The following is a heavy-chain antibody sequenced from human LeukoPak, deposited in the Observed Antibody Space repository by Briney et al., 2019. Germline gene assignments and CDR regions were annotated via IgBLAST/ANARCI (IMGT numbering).Heavy chain of an antibody. D-gene: IGHD4-17*01. CDR3: ARVSQNPYSDDYEDGYFDY. CDR2: INWNGGST. Sequence: GGSLRLSCAASGFTFDDYGMSWVRQAPGKGLEWVSGINWNGGSTGYADSVKGRFTISRDNAKNSLYLQMNSLRAEDTALYYCARVSQNPYSDDYEDGYFDYWGQGTLVTASS. J-gene: IGHJ4*02. CDR1: GFTFDDYG. V-gene: IGHV3-20*04.